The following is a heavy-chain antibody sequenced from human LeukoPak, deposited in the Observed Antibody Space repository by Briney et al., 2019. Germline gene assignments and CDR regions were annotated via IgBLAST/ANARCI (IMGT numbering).Heavy chain of an antibody. Sequence: SETLSLTCAVYGGSFSGYYWSWIRQPPGKGLEWIGEINHSGSTNYNPSLKSRVTISVDTSKNQFSLKLSSVTAADTAVYYCARVDPASAFDIWGQGTTVTVSS. V-gene: IGHV4-34*01. CDR3: ARVDPASAFDI. CDR1: GGSFSGYY. J-gene: IGHJ3*02. CDR2: INHSGST.